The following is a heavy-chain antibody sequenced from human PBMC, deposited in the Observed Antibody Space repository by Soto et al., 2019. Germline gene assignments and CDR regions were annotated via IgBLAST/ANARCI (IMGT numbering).Heavy chain of an antibody. CDR1: GGSISSSSYY. J-gene: IGHJ4*02. Sequence: SETLSLTCTVSGGSISSSSYYWGWIRQPPGKGLEWIGSIYYSGSTNYNPSLKSRVTISVDTSKNQFSLKLSSVTAADTAVYYCAREIEDSSGYYREYYFDYWGQGTLVTVSS. CDR2: IYYSGST. CDR3: AREIEDSSGYYREYYFDY. V-gene: IGHV4-39*07. D-gene: IGHD3-22*01.